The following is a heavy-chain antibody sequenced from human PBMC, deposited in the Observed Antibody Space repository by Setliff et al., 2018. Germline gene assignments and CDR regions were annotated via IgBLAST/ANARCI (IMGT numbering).Heavy chain of an antibody. CDR1: GFTFSDAW. J-gene: IGHJ4*02. CDR2: IKSKADGGTA. V-gene: IGHV3-15*01. CDR3: ATRLGDF. Sequence: PGGSLRLSCAASGFTFSDAWMNRVRQAPGKGLEWVGRIKSKADGGTADFAAPVKGRFTISRDDSKNTMSLQMNSLKTEDTAVYFCATRLGDFWGQGTLVTVSS.